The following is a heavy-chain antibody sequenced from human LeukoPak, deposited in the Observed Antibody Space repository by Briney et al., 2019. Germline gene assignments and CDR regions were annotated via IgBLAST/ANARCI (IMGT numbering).Heavy chain of an antibody. Sequence: SDTRYSPSFQGQVTISADKSISTAYLQWSSLKASDTAMYYCARHSEGGDCSSTSCYGMGYWGQGTLVTVSS. D-gene: IGHD2-2*01. V-gene: IGHV5-51*01. CDR2: SDT. J-gene: IGHJ4*02. CDR3: ARHSEGGDCSSTSCYGMGY.